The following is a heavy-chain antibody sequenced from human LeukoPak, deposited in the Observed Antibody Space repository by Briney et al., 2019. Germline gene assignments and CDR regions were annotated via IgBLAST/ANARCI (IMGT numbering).Heavy chain of an antibody. V-gene: IGHV3-11*05. D-gene: IGHD4-17*01. CDR2: TSGSGSYT. CDR1: GFTFSDYY. J-gene: IGHJ6*02. CDR3: ARDQRRTTVTFLCNYYYGLDV. Sequence: KPGGSLRLSCAASGFTFSDYYMSWIRQAPGKGLEWVSYTSGSGSYTNYADSVKGRFTISRDNAKNSLYLQMNSLRAEDTAVYYCARDQRRTTVTFLCNYYYGLDVWGQGTTVSVSS.